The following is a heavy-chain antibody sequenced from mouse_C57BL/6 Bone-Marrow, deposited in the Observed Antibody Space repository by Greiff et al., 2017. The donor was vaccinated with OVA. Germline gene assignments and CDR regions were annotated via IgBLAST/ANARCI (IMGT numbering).Heavy chain of an antibody. Sequence: EVMLVESGGGLVKPGGSLKLSCAASGFTFSSYTMSWVRQTPEKRLEWVATISGGGGNTYYPDSVKGRFTISRDNAKNTLYLQMSSLRSEDTALYYCARQDYGYDGTHYYAMDYWGQGTSVTVSS. CDR3: ARQDYGYDGTHYYAMDY. V-gene: IGHV5-9*01. CDR2: ISGGGGNT. CDR1: GFTFSSYT. J-gene: IGHJ4*01. D-gene: IGHD2-2*01.